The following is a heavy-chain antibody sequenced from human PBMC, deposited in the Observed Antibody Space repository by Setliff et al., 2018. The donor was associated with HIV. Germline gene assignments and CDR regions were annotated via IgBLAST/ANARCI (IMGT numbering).Heavy chain of an antibody. CDR2: IYHSGST. Sequence: PSETLSLTCDVSGVSISDNNWWSWVRQSPGKGLEWIVEIYHSGSTHYNPSLQSRVTISVDTSKNQFSLKLSSVTAADAAVYYCARDGPLEGSYRYYYYYMDVWGKGTTVTVSS. CDR1: GVSISDNNW. D-gene: IGHD3-10*01. V-gene: IGHV4-4*02. CDR3: ARDGPLEGSYRYYYYYMDV. J-gene: IGHJ6*03.